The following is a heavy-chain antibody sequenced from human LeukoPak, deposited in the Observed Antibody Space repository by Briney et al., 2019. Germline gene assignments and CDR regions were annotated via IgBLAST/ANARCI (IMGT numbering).Heavy chain of an antibody. Sequence: ASVKVSCKTSGYTFTDHFLHWVRQAPGQGLEWMGWMNPNSGNTGYAQKFQGRVTMTRNTSISTAYMELSSLRSEDTAVYYCARDFNYYDSSGYYLPDYWGQGTLVTVSS. J-gene: IGHJ4*02. CDR1: GYTFTDHF. V-gene: IGHV1-8*02. D-gene: IGHD3-22*01. CDR3: ARDFNYYDSSGYYLPDY. CDR2: MNPNSGNT.